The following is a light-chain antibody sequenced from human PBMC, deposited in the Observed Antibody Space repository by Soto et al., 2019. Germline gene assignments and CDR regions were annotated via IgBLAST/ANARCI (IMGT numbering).Light chain of an antibody. V-gene: IGKV3-20*01. Sequence: EIVLTQSPGTLSLSPGERATLSCRASQSVSSAYLAWYQHKPGQAPRLLIYGASNRATGTPDRFSGSGSGTDFTLTISRLEPEDFAVYFCQQYGRSPPFTFGQGTKVEIK. CDR3: QQYGRSPPFT. CDR2: GAS. J-gene: IGKJ2*01. CDR1: QSVSSAY.